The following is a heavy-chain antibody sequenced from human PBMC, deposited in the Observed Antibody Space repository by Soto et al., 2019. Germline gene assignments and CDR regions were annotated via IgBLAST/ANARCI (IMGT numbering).Heavy chain of an antibody. J-gene: IGHJ4*02. Sequence: GGSLRLSCAASGFTFSSYAINWVRQPPGKGLEWVSTISGSGGGAYYADSVKGRFTISRDNSKNTLYLQMNSLRAEDTAIYYCAKEGASSWYFFDYWGQGTLVTVSS. CDR2: ISGSGGGA. CDR1: GFTFSSYA. V-gene: IGHV3-23*01. D-gene: IGHD6-13*01. CDR3: AKEGASSWYFFDY.